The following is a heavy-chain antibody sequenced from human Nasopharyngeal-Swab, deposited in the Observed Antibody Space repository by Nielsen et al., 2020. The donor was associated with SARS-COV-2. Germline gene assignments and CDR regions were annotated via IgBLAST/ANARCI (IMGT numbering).Heavy chain of an antibody. D-gene: IGHD3-3*02. Sequence: GESLKISCSASGFPFSSYSLNLVRQAPGKGLEWVSSISSSSSYIYYADSVKGRFTISRDNAKNSLYLQMNSLRAEDTAVYYCASIGFLEWLSHAFDIWGKGTMVTVSS. J-gene: IGHJ3*02. CDR1: GFPFSSYS. V-gene: IGHV3-21*01. CDR2: ISSSSSYI. CDR3: ASIGFLEWLSHAFDI.